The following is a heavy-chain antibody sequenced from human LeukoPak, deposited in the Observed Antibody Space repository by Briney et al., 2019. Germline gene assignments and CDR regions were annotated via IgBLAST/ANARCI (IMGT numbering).Heavy chain of an antibody. J-gene: IGHJ3*02. CDR1: GYTFTGYY. CDR2: TIPIFGTA. CDR3: ARTTALDAFDI. V-gene: IGHV1-69*05. Sequence: VKVSCRASGYTFTGYYMHWVRQAPGQGLEWMGRTIPIFGTANYAQKFQGRVTITTDESTSTAYMELSSLRSEDTAVYYCARTTALDAFDIWGQGTMVTVSS. D-gene: IGHD4-11*01.